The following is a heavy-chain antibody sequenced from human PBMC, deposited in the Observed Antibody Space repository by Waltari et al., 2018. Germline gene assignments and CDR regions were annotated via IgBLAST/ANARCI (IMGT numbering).Heavy chain of an antibody. V-gene: IGHV4-59*11. J-gene: IGHJ4*02. CDR3: ARDLAAAGLDY. CDR2: IYYSGST. Sequence: QVQLQESGPGLVKPSETLSLTCTVSGGSISSHYWSWIWQPPGKGLEWIGYIYYSGSTNYNPSLKSRVTISVDTSKNQFSLKLSSVTAADTAVYYCARDLAAAGLDYWGQGTLVTVSS. CDR1: GGSISSHY. D-gene: IGHD6-13*01.